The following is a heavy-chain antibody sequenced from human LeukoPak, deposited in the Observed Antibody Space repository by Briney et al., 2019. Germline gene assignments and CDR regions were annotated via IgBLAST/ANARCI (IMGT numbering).Heavy chain of an antibody. D-gene: IGHD3-3*01. CDR2: INSSGGST. CDR1: GYTFISYY. V-gene: IGHV1-46*01. Sequence: ASLKLSCKASGYTFISYYMHWVRQAPGQGLEWMGIINSSGGSTSYAQKFQGRVTMTRDTSTSTVYMELSSLRSEDTAVYYCARSPITIFGVVIIHYYYGMDVWGQGTTVTVSS. CDR3: ARSPITIFGVVIIHYYYGMDV. J-gene: IGHJ6*02.